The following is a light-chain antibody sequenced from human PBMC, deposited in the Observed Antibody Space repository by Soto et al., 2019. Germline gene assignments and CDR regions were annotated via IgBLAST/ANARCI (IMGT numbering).Light chain of an antibody. CDR2: AAS. Sequence: DIQMTQSPSSLSASVGDRVTIRCRASQTVRTYLNWYQQKPGKAPILLIYAASSLPSVVPPRFTGAGSETDFTLTISSLQPEDFGTYYCQQTYSTPITFGQGTRLE. CDR1: QTVRTY. CDR3: QQTYSTPIT. V-gene: IGKV1-39*01. J-gene: IGKJ5*01.